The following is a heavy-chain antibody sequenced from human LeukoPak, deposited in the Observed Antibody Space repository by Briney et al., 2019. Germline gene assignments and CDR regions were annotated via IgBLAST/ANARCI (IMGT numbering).Heavy chain of an antibody. J-gene: IGHJ4*02. CDR2: IKRDESEK. D-gene: IGHD3-22*01. Sequence: GGSLRLSCAASGFIFNKYGMKWVRQAPGKGLEWVANIKRDESEKYYVDSVKGRFTISRDNAKNSLYLQMNSLRAEDTAVYYCARANDYYDSSGYYFKYYFDYWGQGTLVTVSS. CDR3: ARANDYYDSSGYYFKYYFDY. CDR1: GFIFNKYG. V-gene: IGHV3-7*01.